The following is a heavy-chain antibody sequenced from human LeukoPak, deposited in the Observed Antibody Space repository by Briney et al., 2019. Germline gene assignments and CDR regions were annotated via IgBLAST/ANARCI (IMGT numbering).Heavy chain of an antibody. CDR1: GGSISSTSYY. Sequence: PSETLSLTCTVSGGSISSTSYYWDWIRQPPGMGLEWIGSIHYSGSAYYNPSLKSRVTISLDTSRNQFSLKLSSVTAADTAVYYCARLGRLVFYFDYWGQGTLVSVSS. CDR3: ARLGRLVFYFDY. D-gene: IGHD1-26*01. CDR2: IHYSGSA. V-gene: IGHV4-39*01. J-gene: IGHJ4*02.